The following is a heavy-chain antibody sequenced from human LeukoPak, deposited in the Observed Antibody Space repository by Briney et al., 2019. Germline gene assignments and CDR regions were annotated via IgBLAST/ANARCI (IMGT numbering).Heavy chain of an antibody. J-gene: IGHJ4*02. CDR1: GITFRNAS. CDR2: IKSKTGGGTT. Sequence: GGSLRLSCAASGITFRNASMSWVRQAPGKGLEWVGRIKSKTGGGTTDYAAPVKGRFTISRDDSKSTLYLQMNSLTAEDTAVYFCAHRDTTMVRVDYWGQGTLVTVSS. CDR3: AHRDTTMVRVDY. D-gene: IGHD5-18*01. V-gene: IGHV3-15*01.